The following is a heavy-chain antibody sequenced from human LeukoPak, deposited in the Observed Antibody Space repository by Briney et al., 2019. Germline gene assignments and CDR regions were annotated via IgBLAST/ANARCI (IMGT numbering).Heavy chain of an antibody. CDR1: GFTFSSYS. CDR2: ISSSSSYI. D-gene: IGHD2-2*02. CDR3: ARQEDCSSTSCYRPLYYYYYMDV. J-gene: IGHJ6*03. V-gene: IGHV3-21*01. Sequence: GGSLRLSCAASGFTFSSYSMNWVRQAPGKGLEWVSSISSSSSYIYYADSVKGRFTVSRDNAKNSLYLQMNSLRAEDTAVYYCARQEDCSSTSCYRPLYYYYYMDVWGKGTTVTVSS.